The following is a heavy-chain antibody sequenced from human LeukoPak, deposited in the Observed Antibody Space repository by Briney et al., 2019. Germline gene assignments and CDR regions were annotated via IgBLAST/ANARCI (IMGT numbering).Heavy chain of an antibody. J-gene: IGHJ3*02. V-gene: IGHV3-21*06. Sequence: GGSLRLSCAASGFTFSSYSMNWVRQAPGKGLEWVSSISSSSSYIYYADSVKGRFTISRDSAKNSLYLQMNSLRAEDTAVYYCAIANYDILTGYGDAFDIWGQGTMVTVSS. CDR1: GFTFSSYS. D-gene: IGHD3-9*01. CDR2: ISSSSSYI. CDR3: AIANYDILTGYGDAFDI.